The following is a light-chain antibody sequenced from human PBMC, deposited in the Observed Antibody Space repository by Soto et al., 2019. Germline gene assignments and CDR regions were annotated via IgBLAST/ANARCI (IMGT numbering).Light chain of an antibody. CDR1: SSDVGSYKF. Sequence: QSALTQPASVSGSPGQSITISCTGTSSDVGSYKFVSWYQQHPGKAPKLMIYEGSKRRSGVSNRFSGSKSGNTASLTISGLQAEDEADYYWCSYAGSSTLVFGGGTKLTVL. CDR3: CSYAGSSTLV. CDR2: EGS. V-gene: IGLV2-23*01. J-gene: IGLJ2*01.